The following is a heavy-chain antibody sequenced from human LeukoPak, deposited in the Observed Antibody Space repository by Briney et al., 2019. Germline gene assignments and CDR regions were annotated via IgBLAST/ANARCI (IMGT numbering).Heavy chain of an antibody. CDR3: ARDKRGYSYGFDY. CDR1: GGSIRSSSYY. Sequence: SETLSLTCTVSGGSIRSSSYYWGWIRQPPGKGLEWIGSIYYSGSTYYNPSLKSRVTISVDTSKNQFSLKLSSVTAADTAVYYCARDKRGYSYGFDYWGQGTLVTVSS. CDR2: IYYSGST. V-gene: IGHV4-39*02. J-gene: IGHJ4*02. D-gene: IGHD5-18*01.